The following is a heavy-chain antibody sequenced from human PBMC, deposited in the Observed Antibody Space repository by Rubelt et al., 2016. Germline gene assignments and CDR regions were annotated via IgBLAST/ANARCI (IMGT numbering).Heavy chain of an antibody. CDR3: ARDGCITMSCMDV. Sequence: VQLVESGGGLVQPGGSLRLSCAASGFTFSSYSMNWVRQAPGKGLEWVAVISYDGSNKYYADSVKGRFTISRDNSKNTLYLQMNSLRAEDTAVYYCARDGCITMSCMDVWGQGTTVTVSS. V-gene: IGHV3-30*03. CDR2: ISYDGSNK. CDR1: GFTFSSYS. J-gene: IGHJ6*02. D-gene: IGHD3-10*02.